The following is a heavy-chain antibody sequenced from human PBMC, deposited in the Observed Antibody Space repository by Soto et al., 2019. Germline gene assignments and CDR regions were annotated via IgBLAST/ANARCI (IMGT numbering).Heavy chain of an antibody. CDR3: AREEYGDLYFDY. Sequence: PGGSLRLSCAASGFTFRNHAMHWVRQAPGKGLEWVAVISYDGSNKYYADSVKGRFTISRDNSKNTLYLQMNSLNTEDTAVYYCAREEYGDLYFDYWGQGNLVTVSS. J-gene: IGHJ4*02. CDR1: GFTFRNHA. CDR2: ISYDGSNK. V-gene: IGHV3-30-3*01. D-gene: IGHD4-17*01.